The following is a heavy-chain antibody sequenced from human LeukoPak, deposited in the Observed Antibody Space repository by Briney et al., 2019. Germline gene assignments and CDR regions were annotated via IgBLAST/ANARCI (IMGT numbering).Heavy chain of an antibody. J-gene: IGHJ2*01. V-gene: IGHV1-2*02. Sequence: VASVKVSCKASGYTFTGYYMHWVRQAPGQGLEWMGWINPNSGGTNYAQKFQGRVTMTRDTSISTAYMELSRLRSDDTAVYYCARDPGTYGRRPITVLTWYFDLWGRGTLVTVSS. CDR2: INPNSGGT. CDR3: ARDPGTYGRRPITVLTWYFDL. D-gene: IGHD4/OR15-4a*01. CDR1: GYTFTGYY.